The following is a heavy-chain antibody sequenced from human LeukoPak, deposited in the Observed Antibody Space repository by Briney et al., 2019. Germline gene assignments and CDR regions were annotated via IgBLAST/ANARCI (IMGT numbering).Heavy chain of an antibody. V-gene: IGHV4-34*01. CDR1: GGSFSSYC. Sequence: PSETLSLTCAVYGGSFSSYCWSWIRQPPGKGLEWIGEINHSGSTNYNPSLKSRVTISVDTSKNQFSLKVSSVTAADTAVYYCARGQQQLVLSSWGQGTLVTVSS. CDR2: INHSGST. CDR3: ARGQQQLVLSS. J-gene: IGHJ4*02. D-gene: IGHD6-13*01.